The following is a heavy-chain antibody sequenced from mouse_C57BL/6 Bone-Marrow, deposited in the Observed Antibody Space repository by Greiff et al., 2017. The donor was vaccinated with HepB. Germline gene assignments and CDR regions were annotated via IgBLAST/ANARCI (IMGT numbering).Heavy chain of an antibody. CDR1: GYTFTSYW. CDR3: ARLITTVVATDYAMDY. V-gene: IGHV1-59*01. J-gene: IGHJ4*01. D-gene: IGHD1-1*01. Sequence: QVQLQQSGAELVRPGTSVKLSCKASGYTFTSYWMHWVKQRPGQGLEWIGVIDPSDSYTNYNQKFKGKATLTVDTSSSTAYMQLSSLTSEDSAVYYCARLITTVVATDYAMDYWGQGTSVTVSS. CDR2: IDPSDSYT.